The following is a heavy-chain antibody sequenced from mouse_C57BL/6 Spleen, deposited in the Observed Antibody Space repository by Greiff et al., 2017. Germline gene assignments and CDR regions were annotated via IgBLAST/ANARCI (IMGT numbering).Heavy chain of an antibody. Sequence: VKLQQSGAELVRPGASVTLSCKASGYTFTDYEMHWVKQTPVHGLEWIGAIDPETGGTAYNQKFKGKAILTADKSSSTAYMELRSLTSEDSAVYYCTRGGFYGNLPYWYFDVWGTGTTVTVSS. CDR1: GYTFTDYE. D-gene: IGHD2-1*01. J-gene: IGHJ1*03. CDR2: IDPETGGT. CDR3: TRGGFYGNLPYWYFDV. V-gene: IGHV1-15*01.